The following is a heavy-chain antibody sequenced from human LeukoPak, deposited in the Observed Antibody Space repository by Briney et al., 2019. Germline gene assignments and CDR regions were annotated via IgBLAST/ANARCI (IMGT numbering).Heavy chain of an antibody. CDR2: IYYSGST. CDR3: ARRTTQNWPIAASPKPRGWFDP. CDR1: GGSISSYY. Sequence: PSETLSLTCTVSGGSISSYYWSWIRQPPGKGLEWIGYIYYSGSTNYNPSLKSRVTISVDTSKNQFSLKLSSVTAADTAVYYCARRTTQNWPIAASPKPRGWFDPWGQGTLVTVSS. D-gene: IGHD6-25*01. J-gene: IGHJ5*02. V-gene: IGHV4-59*08.